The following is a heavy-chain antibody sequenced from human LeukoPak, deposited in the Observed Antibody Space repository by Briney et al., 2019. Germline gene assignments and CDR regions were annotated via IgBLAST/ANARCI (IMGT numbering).Heavy chain of an antibody. V-gene: IGHV1-18*01. CDR3: ARDKDGWGIHDF. Sequence: ASVKVSCKTSGYTFTYYVISWVRQAPGQGLEWMGWINAYNGNTNDAQKFQGRVTMTTDTSTSTAYMELRSLRSDDTAVYFCARDKDGWGIHDFWGQGTLVTVSS. CDR2: INAYNGNT. D-gene: IGHD3-16*01. CDR1: GYTFTYYV. J-gene: IGHJ4*02.